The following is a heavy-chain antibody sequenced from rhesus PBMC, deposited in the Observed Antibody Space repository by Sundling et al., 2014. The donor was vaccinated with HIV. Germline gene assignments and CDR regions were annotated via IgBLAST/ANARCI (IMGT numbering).Heavy chain of an antibody. Sequence: QVQLQESGPGLVKPSETLSLTCAVSGYSISSGYYWGWIRQPPGKGLEYIGYISGNSGSTNYNPSLKSRVTISTDTSNNQFSLNLISVTAADTAVYYCASAIYHGTSYIDYWGPGLLVTVSS. CDR1: GYSISSGYY. J-gene: IGHJ4*01. CDR2: ISGNSGST. CDR3: ASAIYHGTSYIDY. V-gene: IGHV4-99*01. D-gene: IGHD4-29*01.